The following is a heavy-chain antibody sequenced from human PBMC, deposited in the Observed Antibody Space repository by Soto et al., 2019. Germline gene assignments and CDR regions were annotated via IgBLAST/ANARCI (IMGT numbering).Heavy chain of an antibody. J-gene: IGHJ4*02. Sequence: SETLFLTCTVSGGSISDYYWSWIRQPPGRGLEWIGCLYHSGSTNYNPSLKSRVTISEDTSNNHFSLQLTSVSTADAAVYYCAGTSKWLAFDYWGQGALVTVSS. CDR2: LYHSGST. V-gene: IGHV4-59*01. D-gene: IGHD6-19*01. CDR1: GGSISDYY. CDR3: AGTSKWLAFDY.